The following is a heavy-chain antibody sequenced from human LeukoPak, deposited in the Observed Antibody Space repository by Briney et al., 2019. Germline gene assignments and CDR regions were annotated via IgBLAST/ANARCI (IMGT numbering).Heavy chain of an antibody. Sequence: GASVKVSCKASGYTFTSYAMHWVRQAPAQRLQWMGWINAGNGNTKYSQKFQGRVTITRDTSASTAYMELSSLRSEDTAVYYCARSVGVPDLNWFDPWGQGTLVTVSS. CDR1: GYTFTSYA. D-gene: IGHD2-2*01. V-gene: IGHV1-3*01. J-gene: IGHJ5*02. CDR3: ARSVGVPDLNWFDP. CDR2: INAGNGNT.